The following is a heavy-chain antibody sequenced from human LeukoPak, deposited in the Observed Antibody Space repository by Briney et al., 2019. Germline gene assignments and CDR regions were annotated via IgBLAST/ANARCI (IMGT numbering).Heavy chain of an antibody. D-gene: IGHD3-22*01. CDR1: GGSFSAYY. CDR3: ARVLPASYYDSSGYYYDY. V-gene: IGHV4-34*01. CDR2: INHSGST. Sequence: PSETLSLTCAVYGGSFSAYYWSWIRQPPGKGLEWIGEINHSGSTNYNPSLKSRVTISVDTSKNQFSLKLSSVTAADTAVYYCARVLPASYYDSSGYYYDYWGQGTLVTVSS. J-gene: IGHJ4*02.